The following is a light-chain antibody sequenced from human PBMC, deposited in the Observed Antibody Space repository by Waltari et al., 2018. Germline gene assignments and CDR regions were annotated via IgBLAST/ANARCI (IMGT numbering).Light chain of an antibody. J-gene: IGKJ2*01. V-gene: IGKV1-39*01. CDR3: QQSFSAPPMYT. CDR1: QSISNY. CDR2: AAS. Sequence: IQMTQSPSSLSASVGDRVIITCRASQSISNYLNWYQQKPGKAPNLLIYAASSLQSGVPSRFSGSGSGTDFTLTISSLQPEDFATYYCQQSFSAPPMYTFGQGTKVDIK.